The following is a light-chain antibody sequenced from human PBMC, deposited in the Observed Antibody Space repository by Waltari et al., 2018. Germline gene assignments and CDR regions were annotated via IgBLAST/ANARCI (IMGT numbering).Light chain of an antibody. Sequence: QSALTQPRSVSGSPGQSVPISCTGTSRDVGGYNYVSWYQQHPGKAPQLMIYDVNRRPSGVPDRFSGSKSGNTASLTISGLQAEDEADYYCCSYAGSALRVFGGGTKLTVL. CDR2: DVN. CDR1: SRDVGGYNY. CDR3: CSYAGSALRV. J-gene: IGLJ3*02. V-gene: IGLV2-11*01.